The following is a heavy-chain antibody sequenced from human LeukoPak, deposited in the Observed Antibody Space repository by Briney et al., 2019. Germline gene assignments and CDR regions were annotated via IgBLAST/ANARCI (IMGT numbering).Heavy chain of an antibody. V-gene: IGHV3-30*18. CDR2: TSFDGGNK. D-gene: IGHD1-26*01. J-gene: IGHJ6*02. CDR3: AKGRLLGAPWGMDV. CDR1: GLTFSSFG. Sequence: PGRSLRLSCAASGLTFSSFGMHWVRQAPGKGLEWVAVTSFDGGNKHYADSVKGRFTISRDNSKNTLYLQMNTLRVEDTAMYYCAKGRLLGAPWGMDVWGQGTTVTVSS.